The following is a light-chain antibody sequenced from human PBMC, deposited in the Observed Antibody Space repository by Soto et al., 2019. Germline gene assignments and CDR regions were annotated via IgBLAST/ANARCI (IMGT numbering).Light chain of an antibody. CDR3: QQSYNTGT. J-gene: IGKJ1*01. CDR1: QSISTN. Sequence: DIQMTQSPSSLSASVGDRVTIACRARQSISTNLNWYQQKTGKAPKVLIYAASSLQSGVLSRFSGSGSGTDFTLTISSLQPEDFATYYCQQSYNTGTFGQGTKVEIK. V-gene: IGKV1-39*01. CDR2: AAS.